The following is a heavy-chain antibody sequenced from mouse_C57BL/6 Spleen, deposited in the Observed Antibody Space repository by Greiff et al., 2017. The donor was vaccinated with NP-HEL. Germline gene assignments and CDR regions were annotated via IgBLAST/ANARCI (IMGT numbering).Heavy chain of an antibody. J-gene: IGHJ1*03. CDR2: INPGSGGT. V-gene: IGHV1-54*01. Sequence: QVQLQQSGAELVRPGTSVKVSCKASGYAFTNYLIEWVKQRPGQGLEWIGVINPGSGGTNYNEKFKGKATLTADKSSSTDYMQLSSLTSEDSAVYFCASPGTASYWYFDVWGTGTTVTVSS. CDR3: ASPGTASYWYFDV. D-gene: IGHD1-2*01. CDR1: GYAFTNYL.